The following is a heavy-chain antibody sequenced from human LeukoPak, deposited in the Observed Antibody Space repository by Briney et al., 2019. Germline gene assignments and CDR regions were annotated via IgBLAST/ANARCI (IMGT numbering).Heavy chain of an antibody. CDR3: ARDSSGSFDY. V-gene: IGHV4-34*01. D-gene: IGHD6-19*01. CDR2: INHSGST. Sequence: SETLSLTCAVYGGSFSGYYWSWIRQPPGKGLEWIGEINHSGSTNYNPSLKSRVTISVDTSKNQFSLKLSSVTAADTAVYYCARDSSGSFDYWGQGTLVTVSS. J-gene: IGHJ4*02. CDR1: GGSFSGYY.